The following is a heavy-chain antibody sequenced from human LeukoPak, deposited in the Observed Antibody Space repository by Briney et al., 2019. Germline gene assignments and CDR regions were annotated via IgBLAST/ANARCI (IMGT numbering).Heavy chain of an antibody. CDR3: ARDQYYYGSGSPKNFDY. CDR1: GYTFTSYY. J-gene: IGHJ4*02. CDR2: ISAYNGNT. D-gene: IGHD3-10*01. V-gene: IGHV1-18*04. Sequence: ASVKVSCKASGYTFTSYYMHWVRQAPGQGLEWMGWISAYNGNTNYAQKLQGRVTMTTDTSTSTAYMELRSLRSDDTAVYYCARDQYYYGSGSPKNFDYWGQGTLVTVSS.